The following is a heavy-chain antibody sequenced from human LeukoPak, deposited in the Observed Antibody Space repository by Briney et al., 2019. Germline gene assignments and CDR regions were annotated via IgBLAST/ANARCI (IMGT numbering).Heavy chain of an antibody. CDR1: GYSFTSYW. Sequence: GESLKISCKGSGYSFTSYWIGWVRQMPGKGLEWMGIIYPGDSDTRYSPSFQGQVTISADKSISTAYLQWSSLKASDTAMYYCARLSLWFGGLSQFDYWGQGTLVTVSS. V-gene: IGHV5-51*01. CDR3: ARLSLWFGGLSQFDY. CDR2: IYPGDSDT. D-gene: IGHD3-10*01. J-gene: IGHJ4*02.